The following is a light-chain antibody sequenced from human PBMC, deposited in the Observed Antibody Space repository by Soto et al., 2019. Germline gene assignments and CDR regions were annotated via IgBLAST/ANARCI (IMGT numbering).Light chain of an antibody. J-gene: IGLJ3*02. CDR2: EVT. CDR1: SSDVGAYNY. CDR3: TVYVGNDIWV. Sequence: QSVLTQPPSASGSPGQSVTISCTGTSSDVGAYNYVSWYQQYPGKAPKLMIYEVTKRPSGVPDRFSGSKSGNTASLTVSGLQAEDEAEYYCTVYVGNDIWVFGGGTKLTVL. V-gene: IGLV2-8*01.